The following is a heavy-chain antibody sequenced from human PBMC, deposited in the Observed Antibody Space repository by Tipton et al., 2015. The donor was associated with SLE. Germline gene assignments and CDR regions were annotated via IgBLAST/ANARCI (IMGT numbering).Heavy chain of an antibody. D-gene: IGHD5-24*01. J-gene: IGHJ4*02. CDR1: GYTFTGYY. Sequence: QLVQSGAEVKKPGASVKVSCKASGYTFTGYYMHWVRQAPGQGLEWMGRINPNSGGANSAQKFQGRVTMTRDTSTSTAYMELSRLRCDDTAVYYCARARTDFVEYFDYWGQGTLVTVSS. V-gene: IGHV1-2*06. CDR2: INPNSGGA. CDR3: ARARTDFVEYFDY.